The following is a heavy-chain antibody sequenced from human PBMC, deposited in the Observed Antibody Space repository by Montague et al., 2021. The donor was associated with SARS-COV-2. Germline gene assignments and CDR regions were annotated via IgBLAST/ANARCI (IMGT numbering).Heavy chain of an antibody. Sequence: SETLSLTCSVSGGSTKTMRYYWAWIRQSPGKGLEWIASVYYTGHTYYTPSLAARTAISLDKSKNQFSLNLSSATAADTAVYYCARFFSSWTDWGQGTLVTVSS. CDR1: GGSTKTMRYY. CDR3: ARFFSSWTD. D-gene: IGHD6-13*01. J-gene: IGHJ4*02. V-gene: IGHV4-39*07. CDR2: VYYTGHT.